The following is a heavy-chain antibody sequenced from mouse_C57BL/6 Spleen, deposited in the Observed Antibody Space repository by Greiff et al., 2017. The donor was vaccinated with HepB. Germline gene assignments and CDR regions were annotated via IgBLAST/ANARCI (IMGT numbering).Heavy chain of an antibody. J-gene: IGHJ2*01. CDR3: AREGSGFDY. V-gene: IGHV5-17*01. Sequence: EVNLVESGGGLVKPGGSLKLSCAASGFTFSDYGMHWVRQAPEKGLEWVAYISSGSSTIYYADTVKGRFTISRDNAKNTLFLHMTSLRSEDTAMYYCAREGSGFDYWGQGTTLTVSS. CDR1: GFTFSDYG. CDR2: ISSGSSTI.